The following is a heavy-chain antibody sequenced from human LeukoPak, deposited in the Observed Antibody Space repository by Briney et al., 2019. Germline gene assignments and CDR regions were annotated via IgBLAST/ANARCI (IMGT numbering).Heavy chain of an antibody. J-gene: IGHJ4*02. CDR1: GLTFARRA. CDR2: IGDSGTNT. Sequence: GGSLRLSCAASGLTFARRAMTWVRQTPGKGLEWVAGIGDSGTNTYYADSVKGRFTISRDNSKNMVYLQINSLRAEDTAVYFCATRPPSTTYFGVFDYWGQGTLVTVSS. CDR3: ATRPPSTTYFGVFDY. V-gene: IGHV3-23*01. D-gene: IGHD2/OR15-2a*01.